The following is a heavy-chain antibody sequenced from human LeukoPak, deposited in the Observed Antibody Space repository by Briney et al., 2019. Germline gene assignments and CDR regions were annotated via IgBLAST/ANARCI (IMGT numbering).Heavy chain of an antibody. CDR3: ARISRVATAGRRDY. CDR1: GDSVSSNSAA. CDR2: TYYRSKWYN. V-gene: IGHV6-1*01. Sequence: SQTLSLTCAISGDSVSSNSAAWNWIRQSPSRGLEWLGRTYYRSKWYNDYAVSVKSRITINPDTSKNQFSLQLNSVTPDDTAVYYCARISRVATAGRRDYWGQGTLVTVSS. D-gene: IGHD6-13*01. J-gene: IGHJ4*02.